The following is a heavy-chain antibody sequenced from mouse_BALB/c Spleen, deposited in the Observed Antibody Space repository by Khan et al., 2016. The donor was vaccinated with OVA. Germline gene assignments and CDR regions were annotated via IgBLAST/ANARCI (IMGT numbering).Heavy chain of an antibody. J-gene: IGHJ2*01. CDR1: GFNIKDTH. D-gene: IGHD4-1*01. V-gene: IGHV14-3*02. CDR3: APAGTGDHFDY. Sequence: EVQLQESGAELVKPGASVKLSCTASGFNIKDTHMHWVKQRPEQGLEWIGRIDPANDNSKYDPRFQGKATITADTSSNTAYLHLSSLTSEDTAVYYCAPAGTGDHFDYWGQGTTLTVSS. CDR2: IDPANDNS.